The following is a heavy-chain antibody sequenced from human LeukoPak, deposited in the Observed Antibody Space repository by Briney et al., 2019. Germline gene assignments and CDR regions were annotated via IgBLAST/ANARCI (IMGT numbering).Heavy chain of an antibody. CDR2: ISGSDDI. J-gene: IGHJ4*02. D-gene: IGHD2-21*01. CDR3: ARESAHCGGDCYDY. V-gene: IGHV3-48*03. CDR1: GFIFSSYE. Sequence: PGGSLRLSCAVSGFIFSSYEMNWVCQAPGKGLEWISYISGSDDIYYADSVKGRFTVSRDNAKSSLFLQMNSLRVEDTAVYYCARESAHCGGDCYDYWGQGTLVTVSS.